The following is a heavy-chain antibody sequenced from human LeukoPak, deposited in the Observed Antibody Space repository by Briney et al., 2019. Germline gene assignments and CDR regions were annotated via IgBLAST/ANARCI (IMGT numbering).Heavy chain of an antibody. Sequence: GGSLRLSCAASGFTVSSNYMSWVRQAPGKGLEWVSVIYSGGSTYYADSVKGRFTISRDNSKNTLYLQMNSLRAEDTAVYYCAPDYDFWSGPDAFDIWGQGTMVAVSS. D-gene: IGHD3-3*01. CDR1: GFTVSSNY. CDR2: IYSGGST. V-gene: IGHV3-53*01. J-gene: IGHJ3*02. CDR3: APDYDFWSGPDAFDI.